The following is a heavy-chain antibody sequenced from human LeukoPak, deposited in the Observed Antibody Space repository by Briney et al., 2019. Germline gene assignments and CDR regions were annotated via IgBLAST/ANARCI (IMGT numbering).Heavy chain of an antibody. Sequence: GGSLKLSCAASGFTFNTYVMTWVRQAPGKGLEWVSAISGSTGSTYYADSVKGRFTISRDNSKNTLYLQVNSLRAEDTAVYYCAKGSGTHFVHDFWGQGTLVTVSS. CDR3: AKGSGTHFVHDF. CDR2: ISGSTGST. CDR1: GFTFNTYV. V-gene: IGHV3-23*01. D-gene: IGHD1-26*01. J-gene: IGHJ4*02.